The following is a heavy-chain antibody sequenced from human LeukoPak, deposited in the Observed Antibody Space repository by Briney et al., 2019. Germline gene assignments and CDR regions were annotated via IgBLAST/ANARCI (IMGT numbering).Heavy chain of an antibody. CDR2: IRPIFGTA. V-gene: IGHV1-69*13. D-gene: IGHD1-1*01. CDR3: ARESHVERDDF. Sequence: SVKVSCKASGDTFSKYAFNWVRQAPGQGLEWIGGIRPIFGTANYAQKFQGRVTIIADESTSTAYMELNSLRSDDTAVYYCARESHVERDDFWGQGTLITVSS. CDR1: GDTFSKYA. J-gene: IGHJ4*02.